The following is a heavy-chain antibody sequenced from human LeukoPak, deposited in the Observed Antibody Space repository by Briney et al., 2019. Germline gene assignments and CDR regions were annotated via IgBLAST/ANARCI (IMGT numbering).Heavy chain of an antibody. CDR1: GGSISGSSYY. CDR3: ARGHSSATDDYFDY. CDR2: INHSGST. J-gene: IGHJ4*02. D-gene: IGHD3-22*01. V-gene: IGHV4-39*07. Sequence: SETLSLTCTVSGGSISGSSYYWGWIRQPPGKGLEWIGEINHSGSTNYNPSLKSRVTISVDTSKNQFSLKLSSVTAADTAVYYCARGHSSATDDYFDYWGQGTLVTVSS.